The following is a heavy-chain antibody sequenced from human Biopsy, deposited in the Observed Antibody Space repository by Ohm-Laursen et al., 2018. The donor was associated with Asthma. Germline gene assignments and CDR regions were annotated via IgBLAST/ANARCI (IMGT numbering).Heavy chain of an antibody. CDR3: VHTLVGLKAFDF. Sequence: TQTLTLTCTFSGFSLSTSRGGVGWIRQPPGKALEWLGNIYWDDDKRYSPSLQSRPTITRDTPKDQVVLTMTNMGPVDTGTYYCVHTLVGLKAFDFWGQGTTVTVSP. CDR2: IYWDDDK. J-gene: IGHJ4*02. D-gene: IGHD1-26*01. CDR1: GFSLSTSRGG. V-gene: IGHV2-5*02.